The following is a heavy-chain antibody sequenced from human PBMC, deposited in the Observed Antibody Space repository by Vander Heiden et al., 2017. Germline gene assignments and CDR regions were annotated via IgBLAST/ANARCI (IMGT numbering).Heavy chain of an antibody. CDR2: ISGSGGST. CDR1: GFTFSSHA. V-gene: IGHV3-23*01. Sequence: EVQLLESGGGLVQPGGSLRLSCAASGFTFSSHAMNWVRQAPGKGLEWVSAISGSGGSTYYADSVKGRFTISRDNSKNTLYLQMNSLRAEDTAVYYCAKDLRSIYCSGGSCSWGQGTLVTVSS. CDR3: AKDLRSIYCSGGSCS. D-gene: IGHD2-15*01. J-gene: IGHJ5*02.